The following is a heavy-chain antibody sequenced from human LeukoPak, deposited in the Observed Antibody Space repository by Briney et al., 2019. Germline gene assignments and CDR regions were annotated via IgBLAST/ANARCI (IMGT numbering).Heavy chain of an antibody. Sequence: ASVKVSCKASGYTFTRYYMHWVRQAPGQGLEWMGIINPSGGSTSYAQKFQGRVTMTRDTSTSTVYMELSSLRSEDTAVYYCARAHCSGGSCYPADAFDIWGQGTMVTVSS. D-gene: IGHD2-15*01. J-gene: IGHJ3*02. CDR3: ARAHCSGGSCYPADAFDI. CDR1: GYTFTRYY. V-gene: IGHV1-46*01. CDR2: INPSGGST.